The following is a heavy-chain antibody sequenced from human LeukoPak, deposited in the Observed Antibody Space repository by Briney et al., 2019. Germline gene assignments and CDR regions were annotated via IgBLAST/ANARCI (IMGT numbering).Heavy chain of an antibody. V-gene: IGHV4-59*01. CDR3: ARNSYYYYMDV. Sequence: SETLSLTCTVSGGSISSYYWNWIRQPPGKGLEWIGYIYYSGSTNYNPSLKSRVTISVDTSKNQFSLKLSSVTAADTAVYYCARNSYYYYMDVWGKGTTVTVSS. CDR2: IYYSGST. J-gene: IGHJ6*03. CDR1: GGSISSYY.